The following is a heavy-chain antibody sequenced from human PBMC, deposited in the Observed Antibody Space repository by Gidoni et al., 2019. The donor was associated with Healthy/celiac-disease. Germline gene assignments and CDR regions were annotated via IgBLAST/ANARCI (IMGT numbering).Heavy chain of an antibody. CDR2: INHSGST. CDR1: GGSFIGYY. Sequence: QVQLQQWVAGLLKPSETLSLTCAVYGGSFIGYYWSWIRQPPGKGLDWLGEINHSGSTNYNPSLKSRVTISVDTSKNQFSLKLSSVTAADTAVYYCARGRVDYSNYAYYYYYGMDVWGQGTTVTVSS. V-gene: IGHV4-34*01. CDR3: ARGRVDYSNYAYYYYYGMDV. J-gene: IGHJ6*02. D-gene: IGHD4-4*01.